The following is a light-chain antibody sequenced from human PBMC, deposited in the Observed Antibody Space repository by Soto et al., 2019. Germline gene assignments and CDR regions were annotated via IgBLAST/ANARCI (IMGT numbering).Light chain of an antibody. Sequence: DIQMTQSPSSLSASIGDRVTITCRASHSINKYLNWYRQKPGEAPKLLIHAASTLQTGIPSRFSGSGSGTDFTLIVNSLQSEDFATYCCQQSHSAPFTFGPGTKVEIK. J-gene: IGKJ3*01. V-gene: IGKV1-39*01. CDR3: QQSHSAPFT. CDR1: HSINKY. CDR2: AAS.